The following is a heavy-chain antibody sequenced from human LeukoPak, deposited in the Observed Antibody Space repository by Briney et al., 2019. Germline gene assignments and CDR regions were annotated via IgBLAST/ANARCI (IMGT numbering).Heavy chain of an antibody. Sequence: GSLRLSCAASGFTFNSFWMSWVRQAPGKGLEWVANIKYVGSDKYFMDSVKGRFTISRDNAKNSLYLQMYSLRAEDTAVYYCARDVLKTKDAFDIWGQGTMVTVSS. CDR1: GFTFNSFW. J-gene: IGHJ3*02. CDR3: ARDVLKTKDAFDI. V-gene: IGHV3-7*01. CDR2: IKYVGSDK. D-gene: IGHD1/OR15-1a*01.